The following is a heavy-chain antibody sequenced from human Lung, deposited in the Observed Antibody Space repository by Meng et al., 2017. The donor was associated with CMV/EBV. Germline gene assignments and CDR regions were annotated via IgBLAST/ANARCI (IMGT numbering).Heavy chain of an antibody. CDR1: YPFISYG. CDR2: ISGYNGRT. V-gene: IGHV1-18*01. CDR3: ARDYYAIEGHEYDCFDP. D-gene: IGHD2-8*01. Sequence: YPFISYGISWVRQAPGKGLEWMGWISGYNGRTNYAQSFQGRLTLTTDTSTSTAYMELRNLRSDDTAVYFCARDYYAIEGHEYDCFDPWGQGTLVTVSS. J-gene: IGHJ5*02.